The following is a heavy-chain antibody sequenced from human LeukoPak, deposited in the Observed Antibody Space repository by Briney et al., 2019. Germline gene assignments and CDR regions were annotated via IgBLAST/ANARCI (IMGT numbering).Heavy chain of an antibody. V-gene: IGHV3-7*01. D-gene: IGHD1-26*01. CDR1: GFIFSSQW. CDR2: INQDGSEK. Sequence: SGGSLRLSCAASGFIFSSQWMSWVRQAPGKGLEWVANINQDGSEKYYVDSVKGRFTISRDNAKNSLYPQMNSLRAEDTAVYYCARDLVDSGSPSPPGFWGQGTLVTVSS. J-gene: IGHJ4*02. CDR3: ARDLVDSGSPSPPGF.